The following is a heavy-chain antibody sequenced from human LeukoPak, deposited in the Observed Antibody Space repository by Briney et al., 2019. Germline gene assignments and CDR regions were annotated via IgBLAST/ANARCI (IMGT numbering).Heavy chain of an antibody. V-gene: IGHV1-8*01. J-gene: IGHJ4*02. CDR3: ARGLQLWFKN. CDR2: MNPNSGNT. D-gene: IGHD5-18*01. Sequence: ASVKVSCKASGYTFTSYDINWVRQATGQGLEWMGWMNPNSGNTGYAQKFQGRVTMTRDTSTSTVYMELSSLRSEDTAVYYCARGLQLWFKNWGQGTLVTVSS. CDR1: GYTFTSYD.